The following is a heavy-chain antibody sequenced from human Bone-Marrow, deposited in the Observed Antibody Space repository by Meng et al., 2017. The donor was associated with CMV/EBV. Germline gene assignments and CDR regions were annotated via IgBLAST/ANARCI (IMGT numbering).Heavy chain of an antibody. CDR1: GYTFTSYY. CDR2: INPSGGST. CDR3: ARDIIAARPGFYHYGMDV. D-gene: IGHD6-6*01. V-gene: IGHV1-46*01. J-gene: IGHJ6*02. Sequence: ASVKVSCKASGYTFTSYYMHWVRQAPGQGLEWMGIINPSGGSTSYAQKFQGRVTMTTDTSTTTAYMEVRSLRSDDTAIYYGARDIIAARPGFYHYGMDVWGQGTTVTVSS.